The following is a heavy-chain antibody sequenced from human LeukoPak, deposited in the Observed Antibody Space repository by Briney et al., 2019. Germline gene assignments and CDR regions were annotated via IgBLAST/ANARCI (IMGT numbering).Heavy chain of an antibody. CDR2: IYNSGST. CDR3: ARVDSGSLLGY. J-gene: IGHJ4*02. CDR1: GGSISSYY. Sequence: SETLSLTCAVSGGSISSYYWSWIRQPAGKGLEWIGRIYNSGSTNYNPSLKSRVTMSVDTSKNQFSLKLSSVTAADTAVYYGARVDSGSLLGYWGQGTLVTVSS. V-gene: IGHV4-4*07. D-gene: IGHD1-26*01.